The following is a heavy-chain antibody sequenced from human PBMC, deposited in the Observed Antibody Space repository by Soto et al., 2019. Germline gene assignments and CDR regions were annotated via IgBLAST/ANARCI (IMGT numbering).Heavy chain of an antibody. CDR2: IYSNDDH. CDR1: GGSVSSNDFS. V-gene: IGHV4-39*01. Sequence: QLHLQESGPGLVKPSETLSLTCAFSGGSVSSNDFSWGWVGQSPEPGLEWIATIYSNDDHHYNPSLLSRVTISVDTSKNEFSLRLNSVTAADTAVYYCARLNGFCDGTKCRGYYGMDVWGRGTTVTVSS. D-gene: IGHD2-2*03. J-gene: IGHJ6*02. CDR3: ARLNGFCDGTKCRGYYGMDV.